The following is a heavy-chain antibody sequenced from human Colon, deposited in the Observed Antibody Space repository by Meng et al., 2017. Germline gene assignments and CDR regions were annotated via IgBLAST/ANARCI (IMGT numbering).Heavy chain of an antibody. Sequence: HVQLQGSGQGLGKPSGALSLNFAFSGGSLRNRYWWSWVRQSTGKGLEWIGEIYHSGNTKYNPSLKSRVTISVDKSKNQFSLKVSSVTAADTAVYYCASRGFSYGYVSFWGQGTLVTVSS. J-gene: IGHJ4*02. V-gene: IGHV4-4*02. CDR1: GGSLRNRYW. CDR3: ASRGFSYGYVSF. D-gene: IGHD5-18*01. CDR2: IYHSGNT.